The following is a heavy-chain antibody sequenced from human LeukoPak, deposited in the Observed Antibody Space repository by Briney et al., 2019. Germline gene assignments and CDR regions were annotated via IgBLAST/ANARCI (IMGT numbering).Heavy chain of an antibody. D-gene: IGHD2-2*03. V-gene: IGHV3-30*03. Sequence: GGSLRLSCAASGFMFSSNWMSWVRQAPGKGLEWVAVIGDDGSNKYYVDSVKGRFTISRDNSNNTVYLQMNSLRAEDTAVYYCARVDDLDAFDTWGQGTLVTVSS. CDR2: IGDDGSNK. CDR1: GFMFSSNW. CDR3: ARVDDLDAFDT. J-gene: IGHJ3*02.